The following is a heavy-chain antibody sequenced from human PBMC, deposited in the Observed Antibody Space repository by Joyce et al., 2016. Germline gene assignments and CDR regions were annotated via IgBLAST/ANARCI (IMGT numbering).Heavy chain of an antibody. J-gene: IGHJ4*02. CDR3: ARGGLRRGSGHKELSEIDY. D-gene: IGHD6-19*01. V-gene: IGHV1-2*04. CDR1: GYTFINYY. CDR2: INPSSGAT. Sequence: QVQLVQSGAEVKKPGASVKVSCKASGYTFINYYIHWVRQAPGQGLEWMGWINPSSGATKYAQKCQGWVTMNRDTSITTAYMELNSLKSDDTAVYYCARGGLRRGSGHKELSEIDYWGQGTLVTVSS.